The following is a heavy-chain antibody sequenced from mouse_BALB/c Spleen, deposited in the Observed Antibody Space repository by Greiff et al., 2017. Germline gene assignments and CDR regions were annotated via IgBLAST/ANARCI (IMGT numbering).Heavy chain of an antibody. CDR2: IDPENGDT. Sequence: VQLQQSGAELVRSGASVKLSCTASGFNIKDYYMHWVKQRPEQGLEWIGWIDPENGDTEYAPKFQGKATMTADTSSNTAYLQLSSLTSEDTAVYYCNAKRATVVAEGFAYWGQGTLVTVSA. CDR3: NAKRATVVAEGFAY. J-gene: IGHJ3*01. CDR1: GFNIKDYY. D-gene: IGHD1-1*01. V-gene: IGHV14-4*02.